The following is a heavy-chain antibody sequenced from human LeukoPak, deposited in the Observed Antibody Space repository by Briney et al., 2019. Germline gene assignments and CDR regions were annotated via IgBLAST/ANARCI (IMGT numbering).Heavy chain of an antibody. CDR1: GYTFTSYY. D-gene: IGHD6-19*01. J-gene: IGHJ5*02. CDR3: ARTGDSSGWYAWFDP. CDR2: INPSGGST. V-gene: IGHV1-46*01. Sequence: GASVKVSCKASGYTFTSYYMHWVRQAPGQGLEWMGIINPSGGSTSYAQKFQGRVTMTRDTSTSTVYMELGSLRSEDTAVYYCARTGDSSGWYAWFDPWGQGTLVTVSS.